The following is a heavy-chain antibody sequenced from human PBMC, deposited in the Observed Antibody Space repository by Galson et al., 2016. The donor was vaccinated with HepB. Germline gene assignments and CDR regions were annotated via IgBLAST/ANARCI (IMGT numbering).Heavy chain of an antibody. J-gene: IGHJ6*02. D-gene: IGHD6-13*01. V-gene: IGHV3-30*03. CDR1: GFSFRWNS. CDR3: TREGGAAGADSSKGLDV. CDR2: ISYDGSEK. Sequence: SLRLSCAASGFSFRWNSMYWVRQAPGKGLEWVAVISYDGSEKHYGDAVKGRFIISRDNFKNTVSLQMNSLRVEDTAVYFCTREGGAAGADSSKGLDVWGQGTTVIVSS.